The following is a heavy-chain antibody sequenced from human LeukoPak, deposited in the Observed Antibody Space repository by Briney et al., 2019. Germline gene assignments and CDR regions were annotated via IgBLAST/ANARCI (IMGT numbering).Heavy chain of an antibody. J-gene: IGHJ5*02. CDR3: ARGGVTANWFDP. Sequence: GGSLRLSCAASGFTFSSYGMHWVRQAPGKGLEWVAVIWYDGSNKYYADSVKGRFTISRDNSKNTLYLQMNSLRAEDTAVYYCARGGVTANWFDPWGQGTLVTVFS. D-gene: IGHD2-21*02. V-gene: IGHV3-33*01. CDR1: GFTFSSYG. CDR2: IWYDGSNK.